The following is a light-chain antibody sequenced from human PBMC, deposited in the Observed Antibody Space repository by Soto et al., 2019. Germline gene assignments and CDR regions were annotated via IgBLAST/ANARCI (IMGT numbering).Light chain of an antibody. J-gene: IGKJ4*01. CDR2: AAS. CDR1: QSVAGSS. Sequence: EIMLTQSPGTLSLSPGDRATLSCRASQSVAGSSLAWYQQKPAQAPRLLIYAASNRATGIPSRFSGSGSGTDFSLIINGLEPEDFAVYFCQQYGSSHLPFGGGTKVDIK. V-gene: IGKV3-20*01. CDR3: QQYGSSHLP.